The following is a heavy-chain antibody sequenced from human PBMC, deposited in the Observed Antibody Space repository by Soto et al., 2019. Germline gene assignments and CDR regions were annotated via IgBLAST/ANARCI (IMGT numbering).Heavy chain of an antibody. Sequence: EVQLVESGGGLVQPGRSLRLSCTASGFTFGDYAMSWFRQAPGKGLEWVGFIRSKAYGGTTEYAASVKGRFTISRDASKSIAYLQMNSLKTEDTAVYYCTRDFRPWRLRDNWFDPWGQGTLVTVSS. D-gene: IGHD4-17*01. V-gene: IGHV3-49*03. CDR2: IRSKAYGGTT. CDR3: TRDFRPWRLRDNWFDP. CDR1: GFTFGDYA. J-gene: IGHJ5*02.